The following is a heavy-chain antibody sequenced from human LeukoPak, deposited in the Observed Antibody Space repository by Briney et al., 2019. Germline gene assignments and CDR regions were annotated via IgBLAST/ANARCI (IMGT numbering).Heavy chain of an antibody. V-gene: IGHV4-34*01. CDR2: INHSGST. J-gene: IGHJ4*02. D-gene: IGHD1-26*01. CDR1: GGSFSGYY. Sequence: PSETLSLTCAVYGGSFSGYYWSWIRQPPGKGLEWIGEINHSGSTNYNPSLKSRVTISVDTSKNQFSLKLSSVTAADTAVYYCARVAGSYPHYFDYWGQGTLVTVSS. CDR3: ARVAGSYPHYFDY.